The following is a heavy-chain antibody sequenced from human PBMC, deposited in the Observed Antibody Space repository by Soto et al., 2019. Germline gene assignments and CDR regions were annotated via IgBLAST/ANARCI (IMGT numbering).Heavy chain of an antibody. Sequence: GGSLRLSCAASGFTFSSYAMSWVRQAPGKGPEWVSSINGSGGTTYYADSVKGRFTISRDNSKNTLYLQMNSLRAEDRAVYYCAKDGPLYCSSTSCLNWFDPWGQGTLVTVSS. CDR1: GFTFSSYA. CDR2: INGSGGTT. V-gene: IGHV3-23*01. J-gene: IGHJ5*02. CDR3: AKDGPLYCSSTSCLNWFDP. D-gene: IGHD2-2*01.